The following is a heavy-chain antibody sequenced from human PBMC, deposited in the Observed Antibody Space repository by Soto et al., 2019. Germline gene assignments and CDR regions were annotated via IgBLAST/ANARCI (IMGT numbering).Heavy chain of an antibody. D-gene: IGHD5-12*01. CDR3: ARVFGDGYNDYYGMDV. CDR2: INPNSGGT. J-gene: IGHJ6*02. V-gene: IGHV1-2*04. Sequence: GASVKVSCKASGYTFTGYYMHWVRQAPGQGLEWMGWINPNSGGTNYAQKFQGWVTMTRDTSISTAYMELSRLRSDDTAVYYCARVFGDGYNDYYGMDVWGQGTTVTVS. CDR1: GYTFTGYY.